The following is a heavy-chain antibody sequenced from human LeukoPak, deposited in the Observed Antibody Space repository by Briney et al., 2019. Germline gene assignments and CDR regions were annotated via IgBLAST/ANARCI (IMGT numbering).Heavy chain of an antibody. V-gene: IGHV3-11*01. CDR3: ASGTLLAVATLDS. CDR1: DFTFSNYY. J-gene: IGHJ4*02. Sequence: GGSLRLSCAASDFTFSNYYMTWIRHAPGKGLEWLSYIDSSGNTIYYADSVKGRFRISRDNAKNSVFLEMNSLRPEDTAMYYCASGTLLAVATLDSWGQGTLVTVSS. CDR2: IDSSGNTI. D-gene: IGHD6-19*01.